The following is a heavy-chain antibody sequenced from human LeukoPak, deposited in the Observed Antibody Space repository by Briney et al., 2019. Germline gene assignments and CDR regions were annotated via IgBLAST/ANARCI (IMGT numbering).Heavy chain of an antibody. CDR2: INPDSGGT. CDR3: ARGSEMATTFIDY. J-gene: IGHJ4*02. V-gene: IGHV1-2*02. CDR1: GYTFTGYY. D-gene: IGHD5-24*01. Sequence: ASVKVSCKASGYTFTGYYMHWVRQAPGQGLEWMGWINPDSGGTNYAQKFQGRDTMTRDTSITTAYMELSRLRSDDTAVYYCARGSEMATTFIDYWGQGTLVTVSS.